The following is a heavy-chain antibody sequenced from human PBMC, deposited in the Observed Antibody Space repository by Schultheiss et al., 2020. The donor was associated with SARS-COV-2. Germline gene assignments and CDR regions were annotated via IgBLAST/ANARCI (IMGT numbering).Heavy chain of an antibody. J-gene: IGHJ4*02. V-gene: IGHV1-2*02. D-gene: IGHD3-16*02. CDR3: ASGLKHYDYVWGSYRPDDY. CDR2: INPNSGGT. CDR1: GYTFTGYY. Sequence: GESLKISCKASGYTFTGYYMHWVRQAPGQGLEWMGWINPNSGGTNYAQKFQGRVTMTRDTSISTAYMELSRLRSDDTAVYYCASGLKHYDYVWGSYRPDDYWGQGTLVTVSS.